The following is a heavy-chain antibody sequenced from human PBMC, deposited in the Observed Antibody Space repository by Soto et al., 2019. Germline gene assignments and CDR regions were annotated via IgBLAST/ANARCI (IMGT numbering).Heavy chain of an antibody. CDR1: GGSISSYY. D-gene: IGHD6-13*01. CDR3: ARSIDDMIATAGAFDI. Sequence: SETLSLTCTVSGGSISSYYWSWIRQPPGKGLEWIGYIYYGGSTNYNPSLKSRVTISVDTSKNQFSLKLSSVTAADTAVYYCARSIDDMIATAGAFDIWGQGTMVTVSS. J-gene: IGHJ3*02. CDR2: IYYGGST. V-gene: IGHV4-59*01.